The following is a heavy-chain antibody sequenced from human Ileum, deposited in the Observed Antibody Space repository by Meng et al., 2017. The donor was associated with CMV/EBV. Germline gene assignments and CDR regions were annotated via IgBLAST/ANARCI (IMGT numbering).Heavy chain of an antibody. J-gene: IGHJ4*02. Sequence: QLQHGGAGLLKPSETLSLTCAVYGGSFSVYRWSWIRQPPGKGLQWIGEINDNGDTNYDPSLNSRVTISVDTSKKQFSLRLTSVTAADTAMYYCARGDIAASLEFWDQGTLVTVSS. CDR3: ARGDIAASLEF. V-gene: IGHV4-34*01. CDR2: INDNGDT. D-gene: IGHD6-13*01. CDR1: GGSFSVYR.